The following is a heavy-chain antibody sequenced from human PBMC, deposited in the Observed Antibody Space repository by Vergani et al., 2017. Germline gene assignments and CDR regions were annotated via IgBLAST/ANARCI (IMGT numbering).Heavy chain of an antibody. Sequence: QLQLQESGPGLVKPSETLSLSCRVSGDSISRSHYYWGFIRQPPGKGLEWIGSSGSPYYNPTLKSRLAFSVDTSKNLFSLRLKSVTATDTGMYYCARPVGPSAIADGYHVWGQGTMVTVS. CDR1: GDSISRSHYY. J-gene: IGHJ3*01. D-gene: IGHD3-10*01. CDR3: ARPVGPSAIADGYHV. V-gene: IGHV4-39*02. CDR2: SSGSP.